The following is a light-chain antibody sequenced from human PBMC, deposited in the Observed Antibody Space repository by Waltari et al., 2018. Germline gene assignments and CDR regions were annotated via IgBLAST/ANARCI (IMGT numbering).Light chain of an antibody. J-gene: IGLJ3*02. V-gene: IGLV2-14*03. CDR1: SSDVGVWHY. Sequence: QSALAQPASVSGSPGQSITISCPGTSSDVGVWHYVSWYQQHPGKAPKLLIYAVNKRPSGVSTRFSGSKSGNTASLTISGLQGEDEADYYCGSHTSGSTWVFGGGTKVTVL. CDR3: GSHTSGSTWV. CDR2: AVN.